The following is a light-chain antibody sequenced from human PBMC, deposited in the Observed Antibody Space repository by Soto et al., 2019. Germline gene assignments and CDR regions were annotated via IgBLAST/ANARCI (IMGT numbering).Light chain of an antibody. CDR2: GAS. CDR3: QQYSNWPPYT. V-gene: IGKV3-15*01. Sequence: EVVMTQSPATLSVSPGEGATVSCRASQSVSSNLAWFQQKPGQAPRLLIYGASTRATGIPARFSGSGSGTEFTLTISSLQSEDFEVYFCQQYSNWPPYTFGQGTKLEIK. CDR1: QSVSSN. J-gene: IGKJ2*01.